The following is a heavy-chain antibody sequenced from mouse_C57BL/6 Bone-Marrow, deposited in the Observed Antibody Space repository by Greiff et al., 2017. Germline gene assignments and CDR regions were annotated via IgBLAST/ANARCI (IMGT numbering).Heavy chain of an antibody. V-gene: IGHV1-81*01. CDR1: GYTFTSYG. D-gene: IGHD1-1*01. CDR2: LYPRSGNT. CDR3: ARWRNYGSSPYWYFDV. Sequence: VQLQQSGAELARPGASVKLSCKASGYTFTSYGISWVKQSTGQGLEWIGELYPRSGNTYYNEKFKGKATLTADKSSSTAYMELRSLTSEDSAVYFWARWRNYGSSPYWYFDVWGTGTTVTVAS. J-gene: IGHJ1*03.